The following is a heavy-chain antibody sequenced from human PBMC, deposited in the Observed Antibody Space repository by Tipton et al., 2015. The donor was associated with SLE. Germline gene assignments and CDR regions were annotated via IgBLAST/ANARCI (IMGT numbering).Heavy chain of an antibody. J-gene: IGHJ6*03. V-gene: IGHV4-59*12. D-gene: IGHD2-2*01. CDR3: ARVPAFYYYYMDV. CDR1: GGSISNNY. Sequence: TLSLTCTVSGGSISNNYWSWIRQPPGKGLEWIGFIYNGGRTRFSPSLKSRVTMSADTSKNQFSLSLLSVTAADTAVYYCARVPAFYYYYMDVWGKGTTVTVSS. CDR2: IYNGGRT.